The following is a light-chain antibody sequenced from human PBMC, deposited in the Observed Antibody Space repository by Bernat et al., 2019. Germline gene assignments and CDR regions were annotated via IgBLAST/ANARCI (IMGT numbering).Light chain of an antibody. J-gene: IGKJ5*01. CDR3: QQYKNYIT. Sequence: DIQMTQSPSTLSASVGDTVTITCRASQSIDSWLAWYQQKPGKAANLLIYKASTLESGVPPRFSGGGSATESTLTISSLQPDDVAIYYCQQYKNYITFGQGTRLEIK. CDR1: QSIDSW. CDR2: KAS. V-gene: IGKV1-5*03.